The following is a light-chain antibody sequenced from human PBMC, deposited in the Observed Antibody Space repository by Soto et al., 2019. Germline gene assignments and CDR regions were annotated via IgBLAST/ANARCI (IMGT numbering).Light chain of an antibody. J-gene: IGKJ2*01. Sequence: DIQMTQSPSTLSASVGDRVTITCRASQNIRSSLAWYQQKSGKTPKVLIHRASSLKSGVPSRFSGSGSGTEFTLTISSLQPDDFATYYCQQYRSHIYTFGQGTKLEIK. CDR2: RAS. CDR1: QNIRSS. CDR3: QQYRSHIYT. V-gene: IGKV1-5*03.